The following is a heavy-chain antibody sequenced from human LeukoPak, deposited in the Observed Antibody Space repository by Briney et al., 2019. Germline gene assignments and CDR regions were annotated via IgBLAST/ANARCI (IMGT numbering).Heavy chain of an antibody. Sequence: SSVKVSCKASVYTFTSYYMHCVRQAPGQGLEWMGIINPSGGSTSYAQKFQGRVTMTSDTSTSTVYMELSSLRSEDTAVYYCARDPRAGSGDDYWGQGTLVTVSS. D-gene: IGHD3-10*01. CDR3: ARDPRAGSGDDY. CDR1: VYTFTSYY. J-gene: IGHJ4*02. CDR2: INPSGGST. V-gene: IGHV1-46*03.